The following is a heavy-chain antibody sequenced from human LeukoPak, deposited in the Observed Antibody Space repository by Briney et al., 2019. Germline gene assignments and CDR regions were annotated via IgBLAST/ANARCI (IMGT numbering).Heavy chain of an antibody. CDR2: IRYDGSNK. CDR1: GFTFSSYG. J-gene: IGHJ4*02. Sequence: GGSLRLSCAASGFTFSSYGMHWVRQAPGKGLEWVAYIRYDGSNKYYADSVKGRFTISRDNSKNTLYLQMNSLRAEDTAVYYCAKDRYYYDSSGYFDYWGQGTLVTVSS. D-gene: IGHD3-22*01. CDR3: AKDRYYYDSSGYFDY. V-gene: IGHV3-30*02.